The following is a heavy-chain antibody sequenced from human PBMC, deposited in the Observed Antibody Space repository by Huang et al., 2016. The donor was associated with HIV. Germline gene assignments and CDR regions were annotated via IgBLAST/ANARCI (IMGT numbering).Heavy chain of an antibody. D-gene: IGHD6-19*01. CDR2: IAYDGRNK. V-gene: IGHV3-30*04. CDR3: ARSAVPGDGDWFDP. CDR1: GFTFTNYA. Sequence: QVQLVESGGGLVQPGRSLRLSCAASGFTFTNYAIHWVRQDPVRGREGVAFIAYDGRNKSYADSVKGRFTISRDNSKSTLYLLMNSLRVDDTALYYCARSAVPGDGDWFDPWGQGTLVTVSS. J-gene: IGHJ5*02.